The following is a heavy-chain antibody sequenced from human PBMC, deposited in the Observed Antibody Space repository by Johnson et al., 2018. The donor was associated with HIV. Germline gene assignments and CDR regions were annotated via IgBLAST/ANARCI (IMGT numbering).Heavy chain of an antibody. J-gene: IGHJ3*02. D-gene: IGHD1-26*01. CDR3: ARFPPGGNYYFDI. CDR1: GFTFSSYG. V-gene: IGHV3-30*02. Sequence: QVQLVESGGGVVQPGGSLRLSCAASGFTFSSYGMHWVRQAPGKGLEWVAFIRYDGSNKYYADSVKGRFTISRDNAKNSLYLQMNSLRAEDTAVYYCARFPPGGNYYFDIWGQGTMVTVSS. CDR2: IRYDGSNK.